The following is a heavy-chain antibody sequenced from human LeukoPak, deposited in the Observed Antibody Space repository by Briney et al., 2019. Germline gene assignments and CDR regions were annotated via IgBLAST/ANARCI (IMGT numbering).Heavy chain of an antibody. J-gene: IGHJ6*02. CDR2: ISGSGGST. D-gene: IGHD6-13*01. CDR3: ASHTGYSSSWAHYYYYYGMDV. V-gene: IGHV3-23*01. Sequence: GGSLRLSCAASGFTFSSYAMSWVRQAPGKGLEWVSAISGSGGSTYYADSVKGRFTISRDNSKNTLYLQMNSLRAEDTAVYYCASHTGYSSSWAHYYYYYGMDVWGQGTTVTVSS. CDR1: GFTFSSYA.